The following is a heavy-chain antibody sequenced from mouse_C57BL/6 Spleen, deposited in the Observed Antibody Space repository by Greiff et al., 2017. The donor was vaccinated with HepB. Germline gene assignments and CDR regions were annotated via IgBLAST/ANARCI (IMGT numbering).Heavy chain of an antibody. CDR1: GYTFTSYW. D-gene: IGHD2-1*01. CDR2: IDPSDSYT. Sequence: QVQLQQPGAELVMPGASVKLSCKASGYTFTSYWMHWVKQRPGQGLEWIGEIDPSDSYTNYNQKFKGKSTLTVDKSSSTAYMQLSSLTSEDSAVYYCARGGNYGGKYAMDYWGQGTSVTVSS. J-gene: IGHJ4*01. V-gene: IGHV1-69*01. CDR3: ARGGNYGGKYAMDY.